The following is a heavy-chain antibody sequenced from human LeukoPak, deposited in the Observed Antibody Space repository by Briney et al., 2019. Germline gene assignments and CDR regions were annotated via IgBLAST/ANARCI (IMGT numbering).Heavy chain of an antibody. CDR3: ARVLRYFDWPDY. D-gene: IGHD3-9*01. CDR1: GYTFTGYY. V-gene: IGHV1-2*04. CDR2: INPNSGGT. Sequence: ASVKVSCKASGYTFTGYYMHWVRQAPGQGLEWTGWINPNSGGTNYAQKFQGWVTMTRDTSISTAYMELSRLRSDDTAVYYCARVLRYFDWPDYWGQGTLVTVSS. J-gene: IGHJ4*02.